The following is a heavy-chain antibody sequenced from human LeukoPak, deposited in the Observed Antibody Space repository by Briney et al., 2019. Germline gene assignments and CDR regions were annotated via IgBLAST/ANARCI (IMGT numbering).Heavy chain of an antibody. J-gene: IGHJ5*02. CDR3: ARHYGP. CDR1: GGSFSGYY. D-gene: IGHD3-16*01. V-gene: IGHV4-34*01. Sequence: SETLSLTCAVYGGSFSGYYWSWIRQPPGKGLEWIGEINHSGSTDYNPSLKSRVTISVDTSKNQFALKLSSVTAAGTAVYYCARHYGPWGQGTLVTVSS. CDR2: INHSGST.